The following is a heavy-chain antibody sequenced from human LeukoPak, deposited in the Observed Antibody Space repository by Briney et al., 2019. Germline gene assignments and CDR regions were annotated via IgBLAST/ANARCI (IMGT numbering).Heavy chain of an antibody. J-gene: IGHJ6*02. CDR1: GYTFTGYY. Sequence: ASVKVSCKASGYTFTGYYMHWGRQAPGQWLEWMGWINTNSGGTNYAQKFQGGGTMTSDTSISTAYMELRWLRSDDTAVYYCARAYPERVGSLQPPYYYGMDVWGQGTTVTVSS. CDR3: ARAYPERVGSLQPPYYYGMDV. D-gene: IGHD5-24*01. V-gene: IGHV1-2*02. CDR2: INTNSGGT.